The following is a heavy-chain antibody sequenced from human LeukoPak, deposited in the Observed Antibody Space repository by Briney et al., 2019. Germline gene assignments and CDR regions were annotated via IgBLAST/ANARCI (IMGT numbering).Heavy chain of an antibody. Sequence: GGSLLLSCSASGFTFGSYWMTWVRQAPGKGLEWVANIKEDGSEINYVDSVKGRFTISRDNAKNSLYLQMNSLRAEDTAVYYCAELGITMIGGVWGKGTTVTISS. V-gene: IGHV3-7*01. CDR2: IKEDGSEI. J-gene: IGHJ6*04. CDR3: AELGITMIGGV. D-gene: IGHD3-10*02. CDR1: GFTFGSYW.